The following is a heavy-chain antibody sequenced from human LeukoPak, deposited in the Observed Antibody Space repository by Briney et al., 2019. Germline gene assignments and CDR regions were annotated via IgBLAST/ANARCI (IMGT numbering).Heavy chain of an antibody. V-gene: IGHV3-21*01. CDR3: ARSASPYNWFDP. D-gene: IGHD6-25*01. CDR1: GFTFSSYG. CDR2: ISSSSSYI. J-gene: IGHJ5*02. Sequence: PGGSLRLSCAASGFTFSSYGMHWVRQAPGKGLEWVSSISSSSSYIYYADSVKGRFTISRDNAKNSLYLQMNSLRAEDTAVYYCARSASPYNWFDPWGQGTLVTVSS.